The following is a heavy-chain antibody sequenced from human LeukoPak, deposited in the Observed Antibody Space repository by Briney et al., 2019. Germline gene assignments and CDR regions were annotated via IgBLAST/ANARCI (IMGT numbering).Heavy chain of an antibody. D-gene: IGHD6-13*01. V-gene: IGHV4-4*07. Sequence: SETLSLTCTVSGGSISSYYWSWIRQPAGKGLEWIGRIYSSGSINYNPSLKSRVTMSVGTSKNQFSLKLSSVTAADTAVYYCARDLGSSTKLVDSWGQGTLVTVSS. CDR3: ARDLGSSTKLVDS. J-gene: IGHJ4*02. CDR1: GGSISSYY. CDR2: IYSSGSI.